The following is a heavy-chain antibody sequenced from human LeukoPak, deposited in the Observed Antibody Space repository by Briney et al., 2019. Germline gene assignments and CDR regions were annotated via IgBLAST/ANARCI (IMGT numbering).Heavy chain of an antibody. CDR2: VSSSGGSA. CDR3: AKCGDLRYFDY. J-gene: IGHJ4*02. V-gene: IGHV3-23*01. D-gene: IGHD4-17*01. Sequence: GGSLRLSCAASGFTFSSYTMSWVRQAQGKGLEWLSAVSSSGGSAFYADSVKGRFTISRDNSKNTLYLQMNSLRAEDTAVYYCAKCGDLRYFDYWGQGTLVTVSS. CDR1: GFTFSSYT.